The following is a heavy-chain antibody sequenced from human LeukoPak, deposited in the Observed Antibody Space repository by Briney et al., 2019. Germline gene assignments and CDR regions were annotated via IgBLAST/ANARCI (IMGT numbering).Heavy chain of an antibody. Sequence: SETLSLTCTVSGGSVSSSSYYWGWIRQPPGKGLEWIGSIYYSGSTYYNPSLKSRVTISVDTSKNQFSLKLSSVTAADTAVYYCARGGDYGGSFDPWGQGTLVTVSS. V-gene: IGHV4-39*07. CDR3: ARGGDYGGSFDP. CDR2: IYYSGST. J-gene: IGHJ5*02. CDR1: GGSVSSSSYY. D-gene: IGHD4-23*01.